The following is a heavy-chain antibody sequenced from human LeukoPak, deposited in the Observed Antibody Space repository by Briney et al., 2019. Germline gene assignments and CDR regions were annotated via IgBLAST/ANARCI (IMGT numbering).Heavy chain of an antibody. CDR3: ARGRRRYCSGGSCYSEYYYYYMDV. Sequence: SETLSLTCAVYGGSFSAYYWSWIRQPPGKGLEWIGEINHSGGTNYNPSLKSRVTISVDTSKNQFSLKLSSVTAADTAVYYCARGRRRYCSGGSCYSEYYYYYMDVWGKGTTVTVSS. CDR2: INHSGGT. V-gene: IGHV4-34*01. D-gene: IGHD2-15*01. CDR1: GGSFSAYY. J-gene: IGHJ6*03.